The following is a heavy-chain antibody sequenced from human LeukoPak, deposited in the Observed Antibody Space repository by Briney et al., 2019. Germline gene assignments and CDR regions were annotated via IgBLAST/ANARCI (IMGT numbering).Heavy chain of an antibody. CDR3: ARAWVRALLWFGESSRRSYYFDY. D-gene: IGHD3-10*01. J-gene: IGHJ4*02. CDR1: GGTFSSYA. CDR2: IIPIFGTA. Sequence: SVKVSCKASGGTFSSYAISWVRQAPGQGLVWMGGIIPIFGTANYAQKFQGRVTITTDESTSTAYMELSSLRSEDTAVYYCARAWVRALLWFGESSRRSYYFDYWGQGTLVTVSS. V-gene: IGHV1-69*05.